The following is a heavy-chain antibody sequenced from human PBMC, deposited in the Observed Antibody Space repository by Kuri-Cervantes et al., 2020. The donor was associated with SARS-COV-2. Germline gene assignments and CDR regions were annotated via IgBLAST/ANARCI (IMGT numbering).Heavy chain of an antibody. J-gene: IGHJ4*02. CDR2: ISHDGKNK. D-gene: IGHD3-3*01. CDR1: GFNFSRTD. V-gene: IGHV3-30*03. CDR3: ARGSLYDFWSGYIPYFDY. Sequence: LSLTCAASGFNFSRTDMHWVRQAPGKGLEWVAVISHDGKNKKCIASGKGRFTISRDNSQNTLYLQMNSLRAEDTAVYYCARGSLYDFWSGYIPYFDYWGQGTLVTVSS.